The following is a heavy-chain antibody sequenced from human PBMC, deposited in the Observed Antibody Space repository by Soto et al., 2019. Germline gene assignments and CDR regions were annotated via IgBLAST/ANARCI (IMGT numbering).Heavy chain of an antibody. CDR3: AKPRESGGSRYFDL. Sequence: GSLSLSCAASGFTFSRYAMSWVRQAPGKGLEWVSAISGSGGSTYYADSVKGRFTISRDNSKNTLYLQMNSLRAEDTAVYYCAKPRESGGSRYFDLWGRGTLVTVSS. CDR1: GFTFSRYA. CDR2: ISGSGGST. V-gene: IGHV3-23*01. J-gene: IGHJ2*01. D-gene: IGHD2-15*01.